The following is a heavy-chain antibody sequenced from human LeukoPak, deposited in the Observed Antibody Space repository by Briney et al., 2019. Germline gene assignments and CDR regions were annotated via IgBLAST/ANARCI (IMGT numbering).Heavy chain of an antibody. CDR2: MYYSGST. D-gene: IGHD3-10*01. CDR1: GGSISSSSYF. J-gene: IGHJ4*02. CDR3: ARVRPSGSGSL. V-gene: IGHV4-39*07. Sequence: SETLSLTCTVSGGSISSSSYFWGWIRQPPGKGLEWIGSMYYSGSTYYNPSLKSRVTISVDTSKNQFSLKLSSVTAADTAVYYCARVRPSGSGSLWGQGTLVTVSS.